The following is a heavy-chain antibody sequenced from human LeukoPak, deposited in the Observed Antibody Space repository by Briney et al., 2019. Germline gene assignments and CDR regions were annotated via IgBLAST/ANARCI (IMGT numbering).Heavy chain of an antibody. CDR1: GFTFDDYA. J-gene: IGHJ4*02. CDR2: ISWNSGSI. CDR3: AKDDCSSTSCQIDY. V-gene: IGHV3-9*03. Sequence: GRSLRLSCAASGFTFDDYAMHWVRQAPGKGLEWVSDISWNSGSIGYADSVKGRFTISRDNAKNSLYLQMNSLRAEDMSLYYCAKDDCSSTSCQIDYWGQGTVVTVSA. D-gene: IGHD2-2*01.